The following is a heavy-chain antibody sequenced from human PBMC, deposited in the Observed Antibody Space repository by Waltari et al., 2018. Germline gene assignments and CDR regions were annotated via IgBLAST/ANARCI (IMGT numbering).Heavy chain of an antibody. CDR3: ASFGYCADGVCYGDF. D-gene: IGHD2-8*01. CDR2: IKEDGSKK. J-gene: IGHJ4*01. Sequence: VQLVESGGGLVQPGGSLRLSCAASGFTFSTYWMNWVRQAPGKGLGWVADIKEDGSKKHYAGSVKGRFTISRDNAKNSLFLQLNSLRVEDTAIYYCASFGYCADGVCYGDFWGQGTLVTVSS. CDR1: GFTFSTYW. V-gene: IGHV3-7*01.